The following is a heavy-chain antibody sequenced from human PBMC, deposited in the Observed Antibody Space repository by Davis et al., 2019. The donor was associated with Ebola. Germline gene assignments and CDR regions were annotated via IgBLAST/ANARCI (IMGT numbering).Heavy chain of an antibody. Sequence: SETLSLTCTVSGGSISSYYWSWIRQPPGKGLEWIGYIYYSGSTNYNPSLKSRVTISVDTSKNQFSLKLSSVTAADTAVYYCARLVPHYYYYGMDVWGQGTTVTVSS. CDR1: GGSISSYY. J-gene: IGHJ6*02. CDR3: ARLVPHYYYYGMDV. V-gene: IGHV4-59*08. CDR2: IYYSGST.